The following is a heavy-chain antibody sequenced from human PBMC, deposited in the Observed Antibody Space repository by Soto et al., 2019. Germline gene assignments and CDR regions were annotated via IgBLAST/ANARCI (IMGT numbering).Heavy chain of an antibody. CDR3: AREEYSSSSSLGY. CDR1: GFTFSSYA. Sequence: GGSLRLSCAASGFTFSSYAMHWVRQAPGKGLEWVAVISYDGSNKYYADSVKGRFTISRDNSKNTLYLQMNSLRAEDTAVYYCAREEYSSSSSLGYWGQGTLVTVSS. D-gene: IGHD6-6*01. CDR2: ISYDGSNK. V-gene: IGHV3-30-3*01. J-gene: IGHJ4*02.